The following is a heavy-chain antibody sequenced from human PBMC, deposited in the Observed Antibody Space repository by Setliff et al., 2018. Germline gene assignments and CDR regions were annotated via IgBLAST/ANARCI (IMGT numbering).Heavy chain of an antibody. Sequence: SVKVSCKAADYTFLSYGLSWVRQAPGQGLEWMGGIIPILGTANYAQKFQGRVTITADKTSTRAYMELSRLRSDDTAVYYCARVRLFKDTAMVPYYMDVWGKGTTVTVSS. J-gene: IGHJ6*03. CDR3: ARVRLFKDTAMVPYYMDV. CDR1: DYTFLSYG. D-gene: IGHD5-18*01. V-gene: IGHV1-69*06. CDR2: IIPILGTA.